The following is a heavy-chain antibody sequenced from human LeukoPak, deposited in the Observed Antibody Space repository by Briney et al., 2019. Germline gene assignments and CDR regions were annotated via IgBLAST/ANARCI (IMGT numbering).Heavy chain of an antibody. CDR2: IIPGGTST. Sequence: ETLSLTCAVYGGSFSGYHWSWIRQAPGKGLEWVSAIIPGGTSTSYADSVKGRFTISRDDSRNTLFLQMNSLRAEDTAIYYCVRYINLGHWGRGTQVTVSS. CDR3: VRYINLGH. J-gene: IGHJ4*02. D-gene: IGHD1-14*01. CDR1: GGSFSGYH. V-gene: IGHV3-23*01.